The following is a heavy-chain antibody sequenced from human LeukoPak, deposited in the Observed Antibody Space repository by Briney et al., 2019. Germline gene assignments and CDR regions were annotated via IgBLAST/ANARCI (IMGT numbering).Heavy chain of an antibody. D-gene: IGHD3-10*01. CDR3: AKDLRMVRGVSDY. CDR2: ISGSGGST. V-gene: IGHV3-23*01. J-gene: IGHJ4*02. Sequence: GGSLRLSCAASGFTFSSYAMSWVRQAPGKGLEWVSAISGSGGSTYYADSVKGRFTISRDNSNNTLYLQMNSLRAEDTAVYYCAKDLRMVRGVSDYWGQGTLVTVSS. CDR1: GFTFSSYA.